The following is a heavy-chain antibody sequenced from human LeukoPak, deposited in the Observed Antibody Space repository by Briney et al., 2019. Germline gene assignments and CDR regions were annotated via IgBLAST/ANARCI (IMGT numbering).Heavy chain of an antibody. Sequence: GESLKISCKGSGYSFTGYWIGWVCQMPGKGLEWMGIIYPGDSDTKYSPSFQGQVTISADKSISTAYLQWSSLKASDTAMYYCARQRSRDGYNYDGFDIWGQGTMVTVSS. J-gene: IGHJ3*02. D-gene: IGHD5-24*01. CDR2: IYPGDSDT. CDR1: GYSFTGYW. CDR3: ARQRSRDGYNYDGFDI. V-gene: IGHV5-51*01.